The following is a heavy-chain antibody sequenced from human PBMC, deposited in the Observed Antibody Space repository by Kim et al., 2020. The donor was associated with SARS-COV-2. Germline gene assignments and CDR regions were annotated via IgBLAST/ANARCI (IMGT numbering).Heavy chain of an antibody. D-gene: IGHD3-22*01. Sequence: GGSLRLSCAASGFNFKIYNMNWVRQAPVKGLQWVSSISMSSSYIYYADSVKGRFTISRDDAKNSLYLEMNSLGAEDTAVYFCARDGYYDSTTFSYHYGMDVWGQGTTVTVSS. CDR3: ARDGYYDSTTFSYHYGMDV. CDR1: GFNFKIYN. CDR2: ISMSSSYI. J-gene: IGHJ6*02. V-gene: IGHV3-21*06.